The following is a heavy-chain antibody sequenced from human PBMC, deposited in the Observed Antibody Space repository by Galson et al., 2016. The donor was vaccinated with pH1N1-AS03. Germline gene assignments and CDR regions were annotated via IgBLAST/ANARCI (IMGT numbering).Heavy chain of an antibody. V-gene: IGHV4-59*08. J-gene: IGHJ6*02. D-gene: IGHD3-22*01. CDR2: VFSSGST. Sequence: ETLSLTCTVSGGSLSTYYWSWIRQPPGKGLECIGYVFSSGSTTYNPSLKSRVTISVDTSKNQFSLKLSSVTAADTAVYYCARLSLVVGEGRFHGMDVWGQGTTVTVSS. CDR1: GGSLSTYY. CDR3: ARLSLVVGEGRFHGMDV.